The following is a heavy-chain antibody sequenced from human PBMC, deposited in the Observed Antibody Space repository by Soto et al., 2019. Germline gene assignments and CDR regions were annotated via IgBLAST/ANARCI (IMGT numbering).Heavy chain of an antibody. CDR3: ARGGHVTLYGSGSLQTGYFDY. D-gene: IGHD3-10*01. Sequence: QVQLQESGPGLVKPSQTLSLTCTVSGGSISSGGYYWSWIRQHPGKGLEWIGYIYYSGSTYYNPSLKSRVTISVDKSKNQFSLKLSSVAAADTAVYYCARGGHVTLYGSGSLQTGYFDYWGQGTLVTVSS. V-gene: IGHV4-31*03. CDR1: GGSISSGGYY. J-gene: IGHJ4*02. CDR2: IYYSGST.